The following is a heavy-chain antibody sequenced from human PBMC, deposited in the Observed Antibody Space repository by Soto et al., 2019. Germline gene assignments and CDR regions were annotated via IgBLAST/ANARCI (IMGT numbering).Heavy chain of an antibody. CDR2: ISGSGGST. CDR3: AKDAPRMDYDYIWGSYRYNYFDY. D-gene: IGHD3-16*02. V-gene: IGHV3-23*01. J-gene: IGHJ4*02. Sequence: GGSLRLSCAASGFTFSSYAMSWVRQAPGKGLEWVSAISGSGGSTYYADSVKGRFTISRDNSKNTLYLQMNSLRAEDTAVYYYAKDAPRMDYDYIWGSYRYNYFDYWGRGTLVTVSS. CDR1: GFTFSSYA.